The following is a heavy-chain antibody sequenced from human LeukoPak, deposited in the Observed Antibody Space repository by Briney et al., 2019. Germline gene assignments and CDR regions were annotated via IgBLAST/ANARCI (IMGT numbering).Heavy chain of an antibody. V-gene: IGHV3-23*01. CDR3: AKVSRGYCRGGTCYYYYGMDV. D-gene: IGHD2-15*01. Sequence: GGSLRLSCAASGFTFSSYAMSWVRQAPGKGLEWVSSVFGSGGSTYYADSVKGRFTISRDNSKNTLYPQMNSLRAEDTAVYYCAKVSRGYCRGGTCYYYYGMDVWGQGTTVTVSS. CDR2: VFGSGGST. J-gene: IGHJ6*02. CDR1: GFTFSSYA.